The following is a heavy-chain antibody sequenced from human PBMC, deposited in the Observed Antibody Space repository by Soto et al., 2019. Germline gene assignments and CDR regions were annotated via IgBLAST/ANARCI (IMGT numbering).Heavy chain of an antibody. CDR1: GGPISSGDYY. J-gene: IGHJ6*02. CDR2: IYHSGST. Sequence: QVQLQESGPGLVKPSRTLSLTCTVSGGPISSGDYYWTWIRQQPGKGLEWIGYIYHSGSTYYNPSLKSRLTISVDTSKNQFSLKLSSVTAADTAVYYCARDPITPYGDYVVYYGMDVWGQGTTVTVSS. D-gene: IGHD4-17*01. CDR3: ARDPITPYGDYVVYYGMDV. V-gene: IGHV4-31*03.